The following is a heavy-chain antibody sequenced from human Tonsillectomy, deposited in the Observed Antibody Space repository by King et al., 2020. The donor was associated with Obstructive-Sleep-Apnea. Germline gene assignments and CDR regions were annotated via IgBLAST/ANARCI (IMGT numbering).Heavy chain of an antibody. CDR3: VASEGIGGYAFDS. Sequence: QLVQSGGGLVQPGGSLRLSCSASGFTFSTYAMHWVRQAPGEGLEDVSAISSNGRSTDYADPMKGRFTITRDNSKKTLYLQMSSLRAEDTAVYYCVASEGIGGYAFDSWGHGTMVTVSS. V-gene: IGHV3-64D*06. J-gene: IGHJ3*02. D-gene: IGHD3-16*01. CDR1: GFTFSTYA. CDR2: ISSNGRST.